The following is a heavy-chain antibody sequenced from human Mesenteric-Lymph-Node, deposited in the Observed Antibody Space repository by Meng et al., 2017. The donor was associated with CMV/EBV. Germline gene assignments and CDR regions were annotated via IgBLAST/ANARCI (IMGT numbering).Heavy chain of an antibody. CDR1: GVSVTSGAYH. V-gene: IGHV4-61*08. J-gene: IGHJ4*02. CDR3: AKSRSSTPGIVDD. Sequence: QVQLPAAGPGLVKPSETLSLTCIVSGVSVTSGAYHWSWIRQSPGKGLEWIGYIYGTGITIYNPSLKSRVTILLETSKNQFSLKLNSVTTADTAVYYCAKSRSSTPGIVDDWGQGTLVTVSS. D-gene: IGHD2/OR15-2a*01. CDR2: IYGTGIT.